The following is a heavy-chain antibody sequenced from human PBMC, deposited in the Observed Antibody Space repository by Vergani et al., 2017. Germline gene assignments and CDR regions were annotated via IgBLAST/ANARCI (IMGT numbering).Heavy chain of an antibody. V-gene: IGHV3-33*01. CDR1: GFTFSSYG. D-gene: IGHD6-19*01. CDR2: IWYDGSNK. Sequence: QVQLVESGGGVVQPGRSLRLSCAASGFTFSSYGMHWVRQAPGKGLEWVAVIWYDGSNKYYADSVKGRFTISRDNSKNTLYLQMNSLGAEDKAVYYCARYSVAGRGARNWFDPWGQGTLVTVSS. J-gene: IGHJ5*02. CDR3: ARYSVAGRGARNWFDP.